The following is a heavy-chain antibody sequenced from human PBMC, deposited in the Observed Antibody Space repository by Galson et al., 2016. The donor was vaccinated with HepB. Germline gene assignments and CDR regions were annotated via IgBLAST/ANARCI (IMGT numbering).Heavy chain of an antibody. D-gene: IGHD3-22*01. CDR1: GFPFSSYA. J-gene: IGHJ4*02. CDR3: ARVSSGWFGSH. Sequence: SLRLSCAASGFPFSSYAMSWVRQSPGKGLEWVSGISATGGTYTEYADSVKGRFTISRDNGNNSLYRLMTSLRVDDTAVYFCARVSSGWFGSHWGQGTPVTVSS. CDR2: ISATGGTYT. V-gene: IGHV3-23*01.